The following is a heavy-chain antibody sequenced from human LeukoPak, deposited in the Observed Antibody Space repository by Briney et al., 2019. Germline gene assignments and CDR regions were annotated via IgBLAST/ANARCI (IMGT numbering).Heavy chain of an antibody. V-gene: IGHV1-46*01. CDR3: ASSVGSYYFDDAFDI. CDR1: GYTFTSYY. J-gene: IGHJ3*02. CDR2: INPSGGST. D-gene: IGHD1-26*01. Sequence: ASVKVSCKASGYTFTSYYMHWVRQAPGQGLEWMGIINPSGGSTSYAQKFQGRVTMTRDTSTSTVYMELSSLRSEDTAVYYCASSVGSYYFDDAFDIWGQGTTVTVSS.